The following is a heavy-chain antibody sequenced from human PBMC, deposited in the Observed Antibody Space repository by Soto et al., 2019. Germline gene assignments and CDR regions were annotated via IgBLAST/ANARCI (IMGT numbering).Heavy chain of an antibody. CDR3: SAPKVTTPDYFDGADV. Sequence: IQLVQSGPEVRKPGTSVKVSCKSFGFTSSRSAVLWVRQALGQRLEWIGWGVVGSGYTNYAQRFQERVTITADMTTSTVDMELSSLRVADTGVYYCSAPKVTTPDYFDGADVWGQGTSVTVS. CDR2: GVVGSGYT. CDR1: GFTSSRSA. J-gene: IGHJ6*02. D-gene: IGHD4-17*01. V-gene: IGHV1-58*01.